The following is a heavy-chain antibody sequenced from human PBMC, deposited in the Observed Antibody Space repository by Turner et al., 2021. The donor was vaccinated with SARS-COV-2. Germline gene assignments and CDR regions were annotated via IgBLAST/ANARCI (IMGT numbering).Heavy chain of an antibody. Sequence: QVQLVESGGGVVQPGRSLRPPCAASGFTFSSYGMHWVRQAPGKGLEWVAVISYDGSDKYYADSVKGRFTISRDNSKNTLYLQMNSLRAEDTAVYYCAKESGSYYYYYYGMDVWGQGTTVTVSS. CDR2: ISYDGSDK. J-gene: IGHJ6*02. CDR1: GFTFSSYG. D-gene: IGHD1-26*01. CDR3: AKESGSYYYYYYGMDV. V-gene: IGHV3-30*18.